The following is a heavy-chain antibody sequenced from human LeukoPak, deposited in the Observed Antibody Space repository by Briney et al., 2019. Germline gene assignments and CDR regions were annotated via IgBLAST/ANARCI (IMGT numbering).Heavy chain of an antibody. D-gene: IGHD2-21*02. CDR2: IIPISGTA. J-gene: IGHJ6*03. CDR1: GGTFSSYA. Sequence: GASVKVSCKASGGTFSSYAISWVRQAPGQGLEWMGGIIPISGTANYAQKFQGRVTITADESTSTAYMELSSLRSEDTAVYYCARTANYYYYYMDVWGKGTTVTVSS. CDR3: ARTANYYYYYMDV. V-gene: IGHV1-69*13.